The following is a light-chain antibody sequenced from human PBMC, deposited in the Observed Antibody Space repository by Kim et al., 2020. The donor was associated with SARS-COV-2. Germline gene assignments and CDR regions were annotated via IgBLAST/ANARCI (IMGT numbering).Light chain of an antibody. CDR2: GAS. J-gene: IGKJ2*01. Sequence: EIVMTQSPATLSVSPGERATLSCRASQSVNSNFAWYQQKTGQAARRLIYGASSRATDIPDRCFGSGSWTEFTLIISNLHSEDIAVDYCQQYDNWPPYTFGQGTKLEI. CDR3: QQYDNWPPYT. CDR1: QSVNSN. V-gene: IGKV3-15*01.